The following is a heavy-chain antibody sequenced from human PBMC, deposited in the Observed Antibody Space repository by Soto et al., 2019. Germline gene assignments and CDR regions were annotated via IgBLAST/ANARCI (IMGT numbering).Heavy chain of an antibody. V-gene: IGHV3-23*01. CDR3: ARRTSGWYLDY. CDR2: ISGSGGST. CDR1: GFTFSSYA. Sequence: EVQLLESGGGLVQPGGSLRLSCAASGFTFSSYAMSWVRQAPGKGLEWVSVISGSGGSTYYADSVKGRFTISKDNSKNTLYLQMNSLRAEDTAVYYCARRTSGWYLDYWGQGTLVTVSS. D-gene: IGHD6-19*01. J-gene: IGHJ4*02.